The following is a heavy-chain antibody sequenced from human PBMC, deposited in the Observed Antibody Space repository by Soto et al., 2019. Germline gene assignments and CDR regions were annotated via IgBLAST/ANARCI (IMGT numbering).Heavy chain of an antibody. CDR1: GFSFNTCE. D-gene: IGHD1-26*01. V-gene: IGHV3-48*03. CDR2: ISTSGSTI. CDR3: AYGGSCDY. J-gene: IGHJ4*02. Sequence: PGGSLRLSCAASGFSFNTCEMNWVRQAPGKGLEWVSYISTSGSTIYYADSVKGRFTISRDNGKNSLYLQMNSLRAEDTAVYYCAYGGSCDYWGQGTQVTVSS.